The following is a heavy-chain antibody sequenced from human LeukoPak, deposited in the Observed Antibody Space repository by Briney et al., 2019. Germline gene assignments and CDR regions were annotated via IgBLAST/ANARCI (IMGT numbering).Heavy chain of an antibody. CDR2: IYSDGST. CDR3: AKDGAWLRFDD. J-gene: IGHJ4*02. CDR1: GFTVTNNF. Sequence: PTGGSLRLSCAASGFTVTNNFMSWVRQAPGKGLEWVSIIYSDGSTYYADSVKGRFTISRDDSKNTLYLQMNNLRAEDTAVYYCAKDGAWLRFDDWGQGILVTVSS. V-gene: IGHV3-53*01. D-gene: IGHD5-12*01.